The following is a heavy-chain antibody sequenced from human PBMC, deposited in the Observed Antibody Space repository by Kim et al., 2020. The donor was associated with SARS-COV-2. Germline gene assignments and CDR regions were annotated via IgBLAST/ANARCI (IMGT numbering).Heavy chain of an antibody. CDR1: GFVFSDYS. J-gene: IGHJ4*02. V-gene: IGHV3-21*01. CDR2: ITTTSSHV. D-gene: IGHD2-8*01. CDR3: VRDYYCPNGQCFDY. Sequence: GGSLRLSCAASGFVFSDYSMTWVRQAPGKGLEWVSSITTTSSHVFYADSVRDRFTISRDSTRNSLYLLMNSLRVEDTAIYYCVRDYYCPNGQCFDYWGQGTLVSVSS.